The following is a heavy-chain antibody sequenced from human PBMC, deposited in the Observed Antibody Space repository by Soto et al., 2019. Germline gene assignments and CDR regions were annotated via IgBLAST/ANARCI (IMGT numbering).Heavy chain of an antibody. V-gene: IGHV4-4*07. CDR2: IYTSGST. J-gene: IGHJ6*02. CDR1: GGSISSYY. CDR3: ARESLRAYGDYSTYYYYGMDV. D-gene: IGHD4-17*01. Sequence: LSLTCTVSGGSISSYYWSWIRQPAGKGLEWIGRIYTSGSTNYNPSLKSRVTMSVDTSKNQFSLKLSSVTAADTAVYYCARESLRAYGDYSTYYYYGMDVWGQGTTVTVSS.